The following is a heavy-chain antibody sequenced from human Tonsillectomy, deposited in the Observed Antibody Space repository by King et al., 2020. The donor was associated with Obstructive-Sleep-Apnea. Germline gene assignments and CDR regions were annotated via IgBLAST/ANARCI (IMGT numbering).Heavy chain of an antibody. CDR1: GASLISSSYY. J-gene: IGHJ4*02. CDR3: ARAFNYGGLYYFDY. V-gene: IGHV4-39*07. CDR2: IYYSGTT. D-gene: IGHD4-23*01. Sequence: QLQESGPGLVRPSETLSLTCTVSGASLISSSYYWGWILQPPGKGLEWIGSIYYSGTTYYNRSLKSRLTISVDKSKNQFSLKLSSVTAADTAVYYCARAFNYGGLYYFDYWGQGTPVTVTS.